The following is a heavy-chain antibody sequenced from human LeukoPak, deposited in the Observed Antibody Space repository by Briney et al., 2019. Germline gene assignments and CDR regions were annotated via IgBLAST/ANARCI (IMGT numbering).Heavy chain of an antibody. Sequence: SVKVSCKASRDTLSSDDITWVRQAPGQGLEWMGRIIPVLDIANYAQKFQGRVTITADKSTNTVYMELNSLTSEDTAVYYCARERLYVSENVYYFDYWGQGTLVTVSS. CDR2: IIPVLDIA. V-gene: IGHV1-69*04. CDR3: ARERLYVSENVYYFDY. J-gene: IGHJ4*02. D-gene: IGHD3-10*01. CDR1: RDTLSSDD.